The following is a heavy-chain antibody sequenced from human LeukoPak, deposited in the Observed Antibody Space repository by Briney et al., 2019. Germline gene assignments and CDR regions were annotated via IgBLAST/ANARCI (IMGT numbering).Heavy chain of an antibody. D-gene: IGHD6-13*01. CDR1: GGSISSYY. CDR3: ARALAAAGVDY. J-gene: IGHJ4*02. V-gene: IGHV4-59*01. Sequence: SETLSLTCTVSGGSISSYYWSWIRQPPGKGLEWIGYIYYSGSTNYNPSLKSRVTISADTSKNQFSLKLSSVTAADTAVYYCARALAAAGVDYWGQGTLVTVSS. CDR2: IYYSGST.